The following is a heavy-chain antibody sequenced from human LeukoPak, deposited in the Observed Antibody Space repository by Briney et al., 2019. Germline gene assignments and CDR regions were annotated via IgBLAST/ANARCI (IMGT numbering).Heavy chain of an antibody. D-gene: IGHD5-24*01. CDR2: ISSSSSLI. V-gene: IGHV3-21*01. CDR1: GFTFSSCT. CDR3: AKGELATIQVANFDY. J-gene: IGHJ4*02. Sequence: GGSLRLSCAASGFTFSSCTMNWARQAPGKGLQWVSSISSSSSLIYYADSVKGRFTISRDNAKNSLYLQMNSLRVEDTAVYYCAKGELATIQVANFDYWGQGTLVTVSP.